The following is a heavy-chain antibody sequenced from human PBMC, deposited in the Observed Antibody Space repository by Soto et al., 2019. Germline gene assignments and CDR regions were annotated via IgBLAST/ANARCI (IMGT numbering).Heavy chain of an antibody. CDR3: ARVTGLGDYGGNSDAFDI. CDR1: GGSISSYY. D-gene: IGHD4-17*01. J-gene: IGHJ3*02. Sequence: SETLSLTCTVSGGSISSYYWSWVRQPPGKGLEWIGYIYYSGSTNYNPSLKSRVTISVDTSKNQFSLKLSSVTAADTAVYYCARVTGLGDYGGNSDAFDIWGQGTMVTVSS. CDR2: IYYSGST. V-gene: IGHV4-59*01.